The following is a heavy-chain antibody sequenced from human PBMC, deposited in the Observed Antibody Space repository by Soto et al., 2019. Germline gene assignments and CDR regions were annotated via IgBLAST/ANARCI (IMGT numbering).Heavy chain of an antibody. V-gene: IGHV3-49*03. J-gene: IGHJ6*02. CDR1: GFTFGDYA. CDR2: IRSKAYGGTT. CDR3: TRNSVDYYGSGSYPLYYYYYGMDV. Sequence: GGSLRLSCTASGFTFGDYAMSWFRQAPGKGLEWVGFIRSKAYGGTTEYAASVKGRFTISRDDSKSIAYLQMNSLKTEDTAVYYCTRNSVDYYGSGSYPLYYYYYGMDVWGQGTTVTVSS. D-gene: IGHD3-10*01.